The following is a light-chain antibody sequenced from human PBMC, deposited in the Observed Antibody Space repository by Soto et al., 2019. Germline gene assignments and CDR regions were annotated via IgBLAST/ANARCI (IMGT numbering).Light chain of an antibody. J-gene: IGLJ2*01. CDR2: DVT. CDR1: YNDIGPYNY. V-gene: IGLV2-14*03. CDR3: SSYTSIIAVV. Sequence: QSVLTQPASVSGSPGQSITISCTGTYNDIGPYNYVSWYQQHPGKAPKLLIYDVTNRPSGISDRFSGSKSGRTASLTISGLQAEYEADYYCSSYTSIIAVVFGGGTKITVL.